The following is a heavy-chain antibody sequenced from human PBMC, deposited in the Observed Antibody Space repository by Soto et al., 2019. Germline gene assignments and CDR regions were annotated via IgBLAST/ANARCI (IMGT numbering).Heavy chain of an antibody. V-gene: IGHV3-74*01. D-gene: IGHD2-21*02. J-gene: IGHJ4*02. CDR3: ARERGGDSYYFDY. Sequence: QPGWSLRLSCAASGVTFSSYWMHWFRQAPGKGLVWVSRINSDVSSTSYADSVKGRFTISRDNAKNTLYLQMNSLRAEDTAVYYCARERGGDSYYFDYWGQGTLVTVSS. CDR2: INSDVSST. CDR1: GVTFSSYW.